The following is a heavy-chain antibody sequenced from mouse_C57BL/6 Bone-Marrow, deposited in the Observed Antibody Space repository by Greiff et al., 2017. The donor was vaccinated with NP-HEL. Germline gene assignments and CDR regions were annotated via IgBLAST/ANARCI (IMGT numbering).Heavy chain of an antibody. Sequence: EVMLVESGGDLVKPGGSLKLSCAASGFTFSSYGMSWVRQTPDKRLEWVATISSGGSYTYYPDSVKGRFTISRDNAKNTLYLQMSSLKSEDTAMYYCARHWGTLYYAMDYWGQGTSVTVSS. CDR2: ISSGGSYT. CDR3: ARHWGTLYYAMDY. V-gene: IGHV5-6*01. CDR1: GFTFSSYG. D-gene: IGHD3-3*01. J-gene: IGHJ4*01.